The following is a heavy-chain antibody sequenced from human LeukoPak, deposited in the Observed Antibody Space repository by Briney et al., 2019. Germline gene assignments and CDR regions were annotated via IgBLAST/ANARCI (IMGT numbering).Heavy chain of an antibody. CDR1: GGSISSDF. Sequence: SETLSLTCTVSGGSISSDFWSWIRQPPGKGLEWIGYITYSGSTNYNPSLRSRVIISINTSRNQFSLKLSSVTAADTAIYYCARTYYYFPGSSSGSYNFDYWGQGTLVTVSS. V-gene: IGHV4-59*01. CDR2: ITYSGST. J-gene: IGHJ4*02. D-gene: IGHD3-10*01. CDR3: ARTYYYFPGSSSGSYNFDY.